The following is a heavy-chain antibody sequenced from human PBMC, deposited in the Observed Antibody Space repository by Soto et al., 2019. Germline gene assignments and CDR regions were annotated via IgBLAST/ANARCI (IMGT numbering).Heavy chain of an antibody. V-gene: IGHV1-69*01. CDR2: IIPIFGTA. CDR1: GGTFSSYA. Sequence: QVQLVQSGAEVKKPGSSVKVSCKASGGTFSSYAISWVRQAPGQGLEWMGGIIPIFGTANYAQKFQGRVTITADESTSTAYMELSSLRSEDTAVYYCARGALVVVTPVLFYGMDVWGQGTTVTVSS. J-gene: IGHJ6*02. D-gene: IGHD3-22*01. CDR3: ARGALVVVTPVLFYGMDV.